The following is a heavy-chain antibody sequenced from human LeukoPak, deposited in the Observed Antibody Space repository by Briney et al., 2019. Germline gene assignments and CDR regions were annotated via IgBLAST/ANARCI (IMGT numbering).Heavy chain of an antibody. CDR1: GYTFTGYY. CDR2: INPNSRGT. CDR3: ARLDGTGRSQIMIDY. J-gene: IGHJ4*02. V-gene: IGHV1-2*06. Sequence: ASVKVSCKASGYTFTGYYIHWVRQAPGQGLEWMGRINPNSRGTNSAQKFQGRVTMTWDTSVNTAYLELGSLRSDDTAVYYCARLDGTGRSQIMIDYWGQGTLVTVSS. D-gene: IGHD1-14*01.